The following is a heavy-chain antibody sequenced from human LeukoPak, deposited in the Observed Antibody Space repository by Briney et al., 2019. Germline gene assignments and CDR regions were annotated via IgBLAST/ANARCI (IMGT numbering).Heavy chain of an antibody. V-gene: IGHV3-23*01. CDR1: GFTFSSYA. D-gene: IGHD6-13*01. CDR2: ISGSGGDT. J-gene: IGHJ4*02. Sequence: PGGSLRLSCAASGFTFSSYAMSWVRQAPGKGLEWVPVISGSGGDTYYADSVEGRFTISRDNSKNTLYLQMNTLRAEDTAVYYCAKNIIAAAGMMDYWGQGTLVTVSS. CDR3: AKNIIAAAGMMDY.